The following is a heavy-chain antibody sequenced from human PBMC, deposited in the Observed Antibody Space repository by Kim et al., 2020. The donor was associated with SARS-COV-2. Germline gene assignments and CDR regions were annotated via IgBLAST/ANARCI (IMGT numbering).Heavy chain of an antibody. CDR3: ARHLDSGSYFDY. CDR2: T. J-gene: IGHJ4*02. V-gene: IGHV5-51*01. Sequence: TRYSPSFQGQVTISAHKSTSTAYLQGSSLKASDTAMYYCARHLDSGSYFDYWGQGTLVTVSS. D-gene: IGHD1-26*01.